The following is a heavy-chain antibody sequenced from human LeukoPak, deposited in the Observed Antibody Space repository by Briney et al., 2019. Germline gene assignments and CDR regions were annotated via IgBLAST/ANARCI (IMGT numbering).Heavy chain of an antibody. CDR3: ARGGGQWLVKRDFDY. J-gene: IGHJ4*02. Sequence: GESLKISFKGSGYRFTSYWVGWGRPMPGKGLEGRGIIYPGDSDTRYSPSFQGQVTISADKSISTAYLQWSSLKASDTAMYYCARGGGQWLVKRDFDYWGQGTLVTVSS. D-gene: IGHD6-19*01. CDR2: IYPGDSDT. V-gene: IGHV5-51*01. CDR1: GYRFTSYW.